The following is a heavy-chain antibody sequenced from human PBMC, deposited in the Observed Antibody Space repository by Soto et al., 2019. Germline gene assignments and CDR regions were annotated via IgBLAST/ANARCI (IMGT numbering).Heavy chain of an antibody. CDR1: GFTFSTYP. V-gene: IGHV3-30-3*01. D-gene: IGHD2-15*01. CDR2: ISYDGSGN. Sequence: QVPLVESGGGVVQPGTSLRLSCAASGFTFSTYPMHWVRQAPGKGLEWVAVISYDGSGNYYADSVRGRFTLSRDNSKNTLYMQLNSLRPEDTAVYYCAREMVAPENYYYGMDVWGQGTTVTVSS. J-gene: IGHJ6*02. CDR3: AREMVAPENYYYGMDV.